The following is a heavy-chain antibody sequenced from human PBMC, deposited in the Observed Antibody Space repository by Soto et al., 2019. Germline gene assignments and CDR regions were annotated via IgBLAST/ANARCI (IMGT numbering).Heavy chain of an antibody. D-gene: IGHD3-3*01. V-gene: IGHV1-18*01. Sequence: ASVKVSCKASGYTFTSYGISWVRQAPGQGLEWMGWISAYNGNTNYAQKLQGRVTMTTDTSTSTAYMELRSLRSDDTAVYYCARDGRFLEWLLYATYYYYYMDVWGKGTTVTVSS. J-gene: IGHJ6*03. CDR3: ARDGRFLEWLLYATYYYYYMDV. CDR1: GYTFTSYG. CDR2: ISAYNGNT.